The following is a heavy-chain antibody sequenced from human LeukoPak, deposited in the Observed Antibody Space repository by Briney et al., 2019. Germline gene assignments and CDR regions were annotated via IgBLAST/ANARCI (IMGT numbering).Heavy chain of an antibody. V-gene: IGHV3-23*01. Sequence: GGSLRLSCAASGFTFSSYAMSWVRQAPGKGLEWVSAISGSGGSTYYADSVKGRFTISRDNSKNTLYLQMNSLRAEDTAVYYCARGPRTVTTWQAIYYYYYYMDVWGKGTTVTVSS. J-gene: IGHJ6*03. CDR2: ISGSGGST. CDR3: ARGPRTVTTWQAIYYYYYYMDV. CDR1: GFTFSSYA. D-gene: IGHD4-11*01.